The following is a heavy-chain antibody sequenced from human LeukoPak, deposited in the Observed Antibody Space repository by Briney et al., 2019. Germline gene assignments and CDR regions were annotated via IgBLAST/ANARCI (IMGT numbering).Heavy chain of an antibody. V-gene: IGHV1-46*01. J-gene: IGHJ5*02. Sequence: ASVKVSCKASGYTFTSYYMHWVRQAPGQGLEWMGIINPSDGSTSYAQKFQGRVTMTRDTSTSTVYMELSSLRSEDTAVYYCAAHLGYCSSTSCYRNWFDPWGQGTLVTVSS. D-gene: IGHD2-2*01. CDR2: INPSDGST. CDR1: GYTFTSYY. CDR3: AAHLGYCSSTSCYRNWFDP.